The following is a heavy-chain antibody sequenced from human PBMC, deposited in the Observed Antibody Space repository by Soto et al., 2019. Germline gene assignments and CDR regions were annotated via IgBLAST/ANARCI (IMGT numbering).Heavy chain of an antibody. D-gene: IGHD3-22*01. CDR1: GGSISSYY. Sequence: SETLSLTCTVSGGSISSYYWSWIRQPPGKGLEWIGYIYYSGSTNYNPSLKSRVTISVDTSKNQFSLKLSSVTAADTAVYYCARHAGPYYYDLPLDYWGQGTLVTVS. CDR3: ARHAGPYYYDLPLDY. CDR2: IYYSGST. V-gene: IGHV4-59*08. J-gene: IGHJ4*02.